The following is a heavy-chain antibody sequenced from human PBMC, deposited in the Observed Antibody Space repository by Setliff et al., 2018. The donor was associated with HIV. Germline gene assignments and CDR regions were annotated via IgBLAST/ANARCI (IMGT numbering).Heavy chain of an antibody. CDR3: ARQFSNSLDF. V-gene: IGHV1-2*02. J-gene: IGHJ4*02. CDR1: GFTFIDFF. Sequence: ASVKVSCKASGFTFIDFFIHWVRQAPGQGLEWMGWISPHNGDIKITKTFRGRVTMTRDTSLNTASVEVSGLRSDDTAVYFCARQFSNSLDFWGQGTLVTVSS. D-gene: IGHD7-27*01. CDR2: ISPHNGDI.